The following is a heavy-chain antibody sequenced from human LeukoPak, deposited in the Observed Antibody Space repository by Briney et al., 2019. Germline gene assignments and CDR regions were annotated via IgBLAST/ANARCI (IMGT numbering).Heavy chain of an antibody. CDR1: GFTFSHAW. CDR3: TTGLPYYGSGTNDAFDI. CDR2: IKSKTDGGTT. J-gene: IGHJ3*02. D-gene: IGHD3-10*01. Sequence: GGSLRLSCVASGFTFSHAWMSWVRQAPGKGLEWVGCIKSKTDGGTTDYAAPVKGRFTISRDDSKNTLYLQMNSLKTEDTAVYYCTTGLPYYGSGTNDAFDIWGQGTMVTVSS. V-gene: IGHV3-15*01.